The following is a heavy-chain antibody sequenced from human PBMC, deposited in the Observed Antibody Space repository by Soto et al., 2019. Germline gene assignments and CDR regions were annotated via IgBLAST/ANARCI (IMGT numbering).Heavy chain of an antibody. D-gene: IGHD3-22*01. CDR3: AKDTYYYDRSGYYTYDY. V-gene: IGHV3-23*01. J-gene: IGHJ4*02. CDR2: IIDSGGST. Sequence: PGGSLRLSCAASGFTFSSCAMGWVRQAPGKGLEWVSDIIDSGGSTYYADAVKGRFTISRDNSKSTLYLQMNSLRAEDTAVYYCAKDTYYYDRSGYYTYDYWGQGTQVTVSS. CDR1: GFTFSSCA.